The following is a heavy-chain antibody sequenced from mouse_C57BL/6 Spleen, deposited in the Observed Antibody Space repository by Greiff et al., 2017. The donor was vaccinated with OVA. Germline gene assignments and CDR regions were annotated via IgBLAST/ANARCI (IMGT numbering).Heavy chain of an antibody. Sequence: QVQLQQSGAELARPGASVKLSCKASGYTFTSYGISWVKQRTGQGLEWIGEIYPRSGNTYYNEKFKGKATLTADKAASTAYMEIRSLTSEDSAVYVCASYDCEGYYAMDYWGQGTSGTVSS. CDR2: IYPRSGNT. D-gene: IGHD2-4*01. J-gene: IGHJ4*01. V-gene: IGHV1-81*01. CDR3: ASYDCEGYYAMDY. CDR1: GYTFTSYG.